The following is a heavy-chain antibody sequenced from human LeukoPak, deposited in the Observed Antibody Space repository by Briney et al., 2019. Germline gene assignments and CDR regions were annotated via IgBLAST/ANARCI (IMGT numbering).Heavy chain of an antibody. D-gene: IGHD4-4*01. J-gene: IGHJ4*02. V-gene: IGHV3-11*01. CDR2: ISSSGSTI. CDR3: AKDFMTTVTLKWGY. Sequence: GGSLRLSCAASGFTFSDYYMSWIRQAPGKGLEWVSYISSSGSTIYYADSVKGRFTISRDNAKNSLYLQMNSLRAEDTAVYYCAKDFMTTVTLKWGYWGQGTLVTVSS. CDR1: GFTFSDYY.